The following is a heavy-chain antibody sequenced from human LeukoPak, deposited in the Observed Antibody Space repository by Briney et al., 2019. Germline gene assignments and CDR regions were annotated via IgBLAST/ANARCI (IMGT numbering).Heavy chain of an antibody. D-gene: IGHD3-22*01. CDR1: GSTFSSTG. V-gene: IGHV3-23*01. CDR2: ISAGGAST. J-gene: IGHJ6*03. Sequence: GGSLRLSCAASGSTFSSTGMTWVRQAPGKGLEWVSSISAGGASTYYADSVKGRFTISRDNSRATLYLQMNSLRAEDTAVYYCARMWLLSYYIDFWGKGTTVTV. CDR3: ARMWLLSYYIDF.